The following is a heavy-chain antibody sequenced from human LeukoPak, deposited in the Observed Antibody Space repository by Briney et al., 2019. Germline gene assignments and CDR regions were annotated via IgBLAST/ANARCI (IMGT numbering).Heavy chain of an antibody. CDR1: GGSFSGYY. J-gene: IGHJ4*02. D-gene: IGHD3-22*01. CDR2: INHSGST. V-gene: IGHV4-34*01. Sequence: SETLSLTCAVYGGSFSGYYRSWIRQPPGKGLEWIGEINHSGSTNYNPSLKSRVTMSVGTSKNQFSLKLSSVIAADTAIYYCARKRYYDSPGYPFDYWGQGTLVTVPS. CDR3: ARKRYYDSPGYPFDY.